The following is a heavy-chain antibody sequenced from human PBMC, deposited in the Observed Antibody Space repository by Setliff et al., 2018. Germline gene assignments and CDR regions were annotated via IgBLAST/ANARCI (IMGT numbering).Heavy chain of an antibody. CDR3: ARASVVHAIAVGY. J-gene: IGHJ4*02. V-gene: IGHV4-39*01. Sequence: SETLSLTCTVSGGSISSSDYYWVWIRQPPGKGLEWVGSLYYDGSTYYNPSLQSRVTISVDTSKKQFSLKLNSVTAADTAVYYCARASVVHAIAVGYWGQGTLVTVSS. CDR1: GGSISSSDYY. CDR2: LYYDGST. D-gene: IGHD2-15*01.